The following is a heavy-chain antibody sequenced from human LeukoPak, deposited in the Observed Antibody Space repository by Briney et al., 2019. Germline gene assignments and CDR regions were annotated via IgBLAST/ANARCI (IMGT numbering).Heavy chain of an antibody. CDR3: ASPGGGSGSYYIPKVDY. J-gene: IGHJ4*02. Sequence: GGSLRLSCAASGFTFSSYAMSWVRQAPGKGLKWVSAISGSGGSTYYADSVKGRFTISRDNSKNTLYLQMNSLRAEDTAVYYCASPGGGSGSYYIPKVDYWGQGTLVTVSS. V-gene: IGHV3-23*01. CDR1: GFTFSSYA. D-gene: IGHD3-10*01. CDR2: ISGSGGST.